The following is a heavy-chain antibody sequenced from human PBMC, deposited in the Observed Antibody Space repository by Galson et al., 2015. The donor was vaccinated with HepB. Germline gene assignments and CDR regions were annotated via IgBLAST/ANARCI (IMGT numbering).Heavy chain of an antibody. Sequence: SLRLSCAASGFTFSSHSMNWVRQAPGKGLEWVSSISSSSSYIYYADSVKGRFTISRDNAKNSLYLQMNSLRAEDTAVYYSARSPPRYCSGGSCYSGYYYYYMDVWGKGTTVTVSS. D-gene: IGHD2-15*01. J-gene: IGHJ6*03. CDR1: GFTFSSHS. V-gene: IGHV3-21*01. CDR3: ARSPPRYCSGGSCYSGYYYYYMDV. CDR2: ISSSSSYI.